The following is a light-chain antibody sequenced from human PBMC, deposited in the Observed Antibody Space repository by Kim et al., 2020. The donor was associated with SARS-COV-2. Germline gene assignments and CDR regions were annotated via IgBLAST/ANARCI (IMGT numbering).Light chain of an antibody. CDR1: SSDVGSYNL. CDR3: CSYAGSSTFYV. CDR2: EVS. V-gene: IGLV2-23*02. Sequence: QSITISCTGTSSDVGSYNLVSWYQQHPGKAHKLMIYEVSKRPSGVSNRFSGSKSGNTASLTISGLHAEDEADYYCCSYAGSSTFYVFGTGTKVTV. J-gene: IGLJ1*01.